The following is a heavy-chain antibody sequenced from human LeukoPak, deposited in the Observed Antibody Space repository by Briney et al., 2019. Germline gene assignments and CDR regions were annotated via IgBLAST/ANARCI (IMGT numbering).Heavy chain of an antibody. J-gene: IGHJ4*02. CDR1: GGSFSGYY. Sequence: SETLSLTCAVYGGSFSGYYRSWIRQPPGKGLEWIGEINHSGSTNYNPSLKSRVTISVDTSKNQFSLKLSSVTAADTAVYYCARGRAAGEFDYWGQGTLVTVSS. D-gene: IGHD6-19*01. V-gene: IGHV4-34*01. CDR2: INHSGST. CDR3: ARGRAAGEFDY.